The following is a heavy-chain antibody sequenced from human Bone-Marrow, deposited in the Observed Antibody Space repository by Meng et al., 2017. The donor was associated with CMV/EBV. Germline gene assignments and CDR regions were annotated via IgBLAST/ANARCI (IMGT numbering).Heavy chain of an antibody. Sequence: SQTLSLTCAVYGGSFSGYYWSWIRQPPGKGLEWIGEINHSGSTNYNPSLKSRVTISVDTSKNQFSLKLSSVTAADTAVYYCARDGPRGSDYWGQGTLVTVSS. V-gene: IGHV4-34*01. CDR1: GGSFSGYY. CDR3: ARDGPRGSDY. D-gene: IGHD1-26*01. J-gene: IGHJ4*02. CDR2: INHSGST.